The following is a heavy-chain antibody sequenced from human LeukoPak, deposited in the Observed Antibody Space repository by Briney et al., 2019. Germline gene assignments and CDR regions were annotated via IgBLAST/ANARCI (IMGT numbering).Heavy chain of an antibody. V-gene: IGHV1-46*01. J-gene: IGHJ6*03. CDR2: INPSGGST. Sequence: ASVKVSCKASGYTFTSYYMHWARQAPGQGLEWMGIINPSGGSTSYAQKFQGRVTMTRNTSISTAYMELSSLRSEDTAVYYCARGLTSGDRQYFYYYYYYMDVWGKGTTVTISS. CDR3: ARGLTSGDRQYFYYYYYYMDV. D-gene: IGHD2/OR15-2a*01. CDR1: GYTFTSYY.